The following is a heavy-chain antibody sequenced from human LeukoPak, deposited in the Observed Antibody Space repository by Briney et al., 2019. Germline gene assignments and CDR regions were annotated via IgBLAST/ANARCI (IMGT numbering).Heavy chain of an antibody. CDR3: ASLPALNLNCSGGSCYSFAFDI. D-gene: IGHD2-15*01. CDR2: IWYDGSNK. CDR1: GFTFSSYG. V-gene: IGHV3-33*01. J-gene: IGHJ3*02. Sequence: GGSLRLSCAASGFTFSSYGMHWVRQAPGKGLEWVAVIWYDGSNKYYADSVKGRFTISRDNSKNTLYLQMNSLRAEDTAVYYCASLPALNLNCSGGSCYSFAFDIWGQGTMVTVSS.